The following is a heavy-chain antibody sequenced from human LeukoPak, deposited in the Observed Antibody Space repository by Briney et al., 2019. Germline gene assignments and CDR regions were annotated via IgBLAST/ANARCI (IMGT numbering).Heavy chain of an antibody. CDR2: INAGNGNT. D-gene: IGHD6-6*01. J-gene: IGHJ4*02. CDR3: ARGVGSSAGRFLLLDY. Sequence: ASVKVSCKASGYTFTSYAMHWVRQAPGQRLEWMGWINAGNGNTKYSQKFQGRVTITRDTSASTAYMELSSLRSEDTAVYYCARGVGSSAGRFLLLDYWGQGTLVTVSS. CDR1: GYTFTSYA. V-gene: IGHV1-3*01.